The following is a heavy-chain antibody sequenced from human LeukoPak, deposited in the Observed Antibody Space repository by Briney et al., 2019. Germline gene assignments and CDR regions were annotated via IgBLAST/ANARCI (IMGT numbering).Heavy chain of an antibody. Sequence: GGSLRLSCAASGFTVSSNYMSWVRQAPGKGLEWVSVIYNGGSTYYADSVKGRFTISRDNSKNTLYLQMNSLRAGDPAVYYCARVASGSYYYPFDYWGQGTLVTVSS. CDR1: GFTVSSNY. V-gene: IGHV3-53*01. CDR2: IYNGGST. J-gene: IGHJ4*02. CDR3: ARVASGSYYYPFDY. D-gene: IGHD1-26*01.